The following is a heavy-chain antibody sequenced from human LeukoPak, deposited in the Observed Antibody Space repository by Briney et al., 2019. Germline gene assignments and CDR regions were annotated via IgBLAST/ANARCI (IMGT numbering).Heavy chain of an antibody. CDR2: ISGSGGST. CDR1: GFTFSSYA. D-gene: IGHD3-22*01. CDR3: AKDLQDYSYYYDSSGYSSGDY. V-gene: IGHV3-23*01. J-gene: IGHJ4*02. Sequence: PGGSLRLSCAASGFTFSSYAMSWVRQAPGKGLEWVSAISGSGGSTYYADSVKGRFTISRDNSKNTLYLQMNSLRAEDTAVYHCAKDLQDYSYYYDSSGYSSGDYWGQGTLVTVSS.